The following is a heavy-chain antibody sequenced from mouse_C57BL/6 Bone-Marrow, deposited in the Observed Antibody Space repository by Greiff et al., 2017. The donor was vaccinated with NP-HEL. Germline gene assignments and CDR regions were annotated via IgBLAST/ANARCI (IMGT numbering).Heavy chain of an antibody. Sequence: QVQLQQSGPELVKPGASVKISCKASGYAFSSSWMNWVKQRPGRGLEWIGRIYPGDGDTNYNGKFKGKATLTADKSSSTAYMQLSSLTSEDSAVYFCARDYDDDLPYFDYWGQGTTLTVSS. CDR3: ARDYDDDLPYFDY. J-gene: IGHJ2*01. CDR1: GYAFSSSW. CDR2: IYPGDGDT. V-gene: IGHV1-82*01. D-gene: IGHD2-4*01.